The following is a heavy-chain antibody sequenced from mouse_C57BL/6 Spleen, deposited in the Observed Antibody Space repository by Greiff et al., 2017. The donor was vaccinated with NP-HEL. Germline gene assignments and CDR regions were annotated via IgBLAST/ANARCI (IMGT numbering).Heavy chain of an antibody. J-gene: IGHJ1*03. Sequence: ESGPGLVKPSQSLSLTCSVTGYSITSGYYWNWIRQFPGNKLEWMGYISYDGSNNYNPSLKNRISITRDTSKNQFFLKLNSVTTEDTATYYCAGEGDGRGYFDVWGTGTTVTVSS. V-gene: IGHV3-6*01. CDR3: AGEGDGRGYFDV. CDR1: GYSITSGYY. D-gene: IGHD1-1*02. CDR2: ISYDGSN.